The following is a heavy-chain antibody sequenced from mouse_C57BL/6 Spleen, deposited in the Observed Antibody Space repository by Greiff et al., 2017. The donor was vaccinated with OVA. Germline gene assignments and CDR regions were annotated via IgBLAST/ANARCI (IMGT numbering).Heavy chain of an antibody. V-gene: IGHV5-6*01. Sequence: EVKVVESGGDLVKPGGSLKLSCAASGFTFSSYGMSWVRQTPDKRLEWVATISSGGSYTYYPDSVKGRFTISRDNAKNTLYLQMSSLKSEDTAMYYCARHVGTGSWFAYWGQGTLVTVSA. D-gene: IGHD3-1*01. CDR2: ISSGGSYT. CDR1: GFTFSSYG. J-gene: IGHJ3*01. CDR3: ARHVGTGSWFAY.